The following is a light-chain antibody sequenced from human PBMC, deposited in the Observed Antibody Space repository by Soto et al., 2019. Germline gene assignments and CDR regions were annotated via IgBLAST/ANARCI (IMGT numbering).Light chain of an antibody. J-gene: IGKJ3*01. Sequence: DTVLLQTPGTPSLFAGARVTLSCRACQSVRSSYLAWNQQKPGQAPRLLIYGASSRATGIPDRFSGSGSGTDFTLTISRLEPEDFAVYYCQQYGDSPLFGPGTKVDIK. CDR2: GAS. CDR3: QQYGDSPL. CDR1: QSVRSSY. V-gene: IGKV3-20*01.